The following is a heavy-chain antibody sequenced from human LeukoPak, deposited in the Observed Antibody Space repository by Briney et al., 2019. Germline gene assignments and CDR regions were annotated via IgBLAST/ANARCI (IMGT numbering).Heavy chain of an antibody. CDR2: IYTSGST. Sequence: SETLSLTCTVSGGSISSGSYYWSWIRQPAGKGLEWIGRIYTSGSTNYNPSLKSRVTMSVDTSKNQFSLKLSSVTAADTAVYYCARQLDMVVTLDAFDIWGQGTMVTVSS. CDR3: ARQLDMVVTLDAFDI. J-gene: IGHJ3*02. CDR1: GGSISSGSYY. V-gene: IGHV4-61*02. D-gene: IGHD4/OR15-4a*01.